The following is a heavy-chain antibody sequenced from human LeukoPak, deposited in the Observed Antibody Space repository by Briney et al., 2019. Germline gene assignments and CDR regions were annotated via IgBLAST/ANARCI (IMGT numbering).Heavy chain of an antibody. CDR1: GFTIKTSG. D-gene: IGHD5-12*01. CDR3: ARGPSGYHNT. V-gene: IGHV3-30*03. CDR2: ISYDGSNK. J-gene: IGHJ4*02. Sequence: PGGSLRLSCAASGFTIKTSGIHWVRQAPGKGLEWVAVISYDGSNKYYADSVKGRFTISRDNSKNTLFLQMNSLRAEDTAVYYCARGPSGYHNTGGQGTLVTVSS.